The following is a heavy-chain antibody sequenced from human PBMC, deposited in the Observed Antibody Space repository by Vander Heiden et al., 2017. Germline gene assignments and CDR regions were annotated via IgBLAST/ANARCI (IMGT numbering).Heavy chain of an antibody. CDR1: GGSVSNGSFY. CDR3: ARGRLRQLVFLEWYFDL. J-gene: IGHJ2*01. Sequence: QVQLQESGPGLVKPSETLSLTCTVSGGSVSNGSFYWTWIRQPPGKTLEWIGYIYYSGSTNYNPSLKSRVTISVDTSKNQFSLKLKSVTAADTAVYYCARGRLRQLVFLEWYFDLWGRGTLGNVSS. D-gene: IGHD6-6*01. CDR2: IYYSGST. V-gene: IGHV4-61*01.